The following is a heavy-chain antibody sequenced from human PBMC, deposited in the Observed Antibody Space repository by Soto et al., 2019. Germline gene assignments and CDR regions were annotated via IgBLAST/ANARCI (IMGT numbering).Heavy chain of an antibody. Sequence: ASVKVSCKASGYTFTSYYMHWVRQAPGQGLGWMGIINPSGGSTSYAQKFQGRVTMTRDTSTSTVYMELSSLRSEDTAVYYCGRDPVVFVVVPAATTGGYNWFDPWGQGTLVTVSS. D-gene: IGHD2-2*01. CDR3: GRDPVVFVVVPAATTGGYNWFDP. CDR2: INPSGGST. CDR1: GYTFTSYY. J-gene: IGHJ5*02. V-gene: IGHV1-46*03.